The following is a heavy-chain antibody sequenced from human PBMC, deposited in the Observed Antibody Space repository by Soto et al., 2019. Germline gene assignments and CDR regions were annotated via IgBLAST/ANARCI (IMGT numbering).Heavy chain of an antibody. Sequence: ASVKVSCKASGYTFTGYYMHWVRQAPGQGLEWMGWINPNSGGTNYAQKFQGWVTMTRDTSISTAYMELSRLRSDDTAVYYCARDEGLYYDDSSGRHFYYGMDVWGKGTTVTVDS. CDR3: ARDEGLYYDDSSGRHFYYGMDV. CDR1: GYTFTGYY. CDR2: INPNSGGT. V-gene: IGHV1-2*04. D-gene: IGHD3-22*01. J-gene: IGHJ6*04.